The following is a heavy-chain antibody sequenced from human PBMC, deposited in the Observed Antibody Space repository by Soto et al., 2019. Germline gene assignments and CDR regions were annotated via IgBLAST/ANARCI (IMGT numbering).Heavy chain of an antibody. CDR3: ARQNDAYSPFDY. Sequence: QVQLVQSGAEVKKPGSSVKVSCKASGGTFSSYTISWVRQAPGQGLEWMGRIIPILDMADYAQKFQGRVTITADKSTSTADMELSSLRPEDTAVYYCARQNDAYSPFDYWGQGTLLTVSS. CDR1: GGTFSSYT. V-gene: IGHV1-69*02. CDR2: IIPILDMA. J-gene: IGHJ4*02. D-gene: IGHD4-4*01.